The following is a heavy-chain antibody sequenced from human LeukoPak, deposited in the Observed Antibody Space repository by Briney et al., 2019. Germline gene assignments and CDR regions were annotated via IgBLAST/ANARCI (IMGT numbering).Heavy chain of an antibody. D-gene: IGHD5-12*01. CDR2: INHSGST. CDR3: ARGLMGLRVTVATIEMEAYFDY. CDR1: GGSFSGYY. Sequence: SETLSLTCAVYGGSFSGYYWSWIRQPPGKGLEWIGEINHSGSTNYNPSLKSRVTISVDTSKNQFSLKLSSVTAADTAVYYCARGLMGLRVTVATIEMEAYFDYWGQGTLVTVSS. J-gene: IGHJ4*02. V-gene: IGHV4-34*01.